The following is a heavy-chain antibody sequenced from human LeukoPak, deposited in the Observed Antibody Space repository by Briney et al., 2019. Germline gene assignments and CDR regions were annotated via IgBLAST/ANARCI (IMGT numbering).Heavy chain of an antibody. D-gene: IGHD3-22*01. CDR3: AKRGVVIRVILVGFHKEAYYFDS. V-gene: IGHV3-23*01. Sequence: PGGSLRLSCAVSGITLSNYGMSWVRRAPGKGLEWVAGISDSGGGTNYADSVKGRFTISRDNPKNTLYLQMNSMRAEDTAVYFCAKRGVVIRVILVGFHKEAYYFDSWGQGALVTVSS. CDR2: ISDSGGGT. J-gene: IGHJ4*02. CDR1: GITLSNYG.